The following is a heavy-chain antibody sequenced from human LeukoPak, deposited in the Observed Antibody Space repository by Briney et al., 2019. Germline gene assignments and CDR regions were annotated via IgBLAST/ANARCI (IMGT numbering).Heavy chain of an antibody. CDR1: GGSISSYY. Sequence: SETLSLTCTVSGGSISSYYWSWIRQPPGKGLEWIGYIYYSGSTNYNPSLKSRVTISVDTSKNQFSLKLSSVTAADTAVYYCARLIRYSSSSGYYFDYWGQGTLVTVPS. CDR3: ARLIRYSSSSGYYFDY. D-gene: IGHD6-6*01. J-gene: IGHJ4*02. CDR2: IYYSGST. V-gene: IGHV4-59*08.